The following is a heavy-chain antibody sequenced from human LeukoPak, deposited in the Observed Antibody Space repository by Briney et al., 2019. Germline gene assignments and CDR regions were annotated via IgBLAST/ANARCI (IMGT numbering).Heavy chain of an antibody. D-gene: IGHD6-13*01. CDR1: GFTFSDYY. J-gene: IGHJ4*02. CDR2: IISSGSTI. Sequence: GGSLRLSCAASGFTFSDYYMSWIRQAPGKGLEWVSYIISSGSTIYYADSVKGRFTISRDNAKNSLYLQMNSLRAEDTAVYYCASFWAAAGNAPSIDYWGQGTLVTVSS. V-gene: IGHV3-11*01. CDR3: ASFWAAAGNAPSIDY.